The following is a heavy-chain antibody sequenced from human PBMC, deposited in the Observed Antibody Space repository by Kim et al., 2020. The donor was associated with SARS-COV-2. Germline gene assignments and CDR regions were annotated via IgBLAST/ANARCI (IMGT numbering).Heavy chain of an antibody. D-gene: IGHD3-10*01. J-gene: IGHJ5*02. CDR3: ARGEILWFGESPTNWFDP. Sequence: ASVKVSCKASGYTFTSYGISWVRQAPGQGLEWMGWISAYNGNTNYAQKLQGRVTMTTDTSTSTAYMELRSLRSDDTAVYYCARGEILWFGESPTNWFDPWGQGTLVTVSS. CDR2: ISAYNGNT. CDR1: GYTFTSYG. V-gene: IGHV1-18*01.